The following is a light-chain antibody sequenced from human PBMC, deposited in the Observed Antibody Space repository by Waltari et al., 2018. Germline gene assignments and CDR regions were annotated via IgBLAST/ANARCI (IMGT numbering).Light chain of an antibody. CDR2: EAY. J-gene: IGKJ2*01. V-gene: IGKV3-20*01. CDR1: RGISSNY. CDR3: QLYGASPLYT. Sequence: EIVLPQPPGTLSLSPGERATPSCGASRGISSNYLVWYQQKPGQAPRLLIYEAYTRATGIPDRFSGGGTGTDFSLTISRLEPEDSGVYYCQLYGASPLYTFGQGTKLEI.